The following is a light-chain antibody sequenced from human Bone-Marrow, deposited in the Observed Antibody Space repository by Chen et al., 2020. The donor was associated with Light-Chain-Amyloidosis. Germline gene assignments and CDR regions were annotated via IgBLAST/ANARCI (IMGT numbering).Light chain of an antibody. CDR2: AAS. Sequence: DIQMTQSPPSLSASIGDRVTITCRASQSIGNYLNWYQQKPGKAPRLLIFAASSLQSGVPSRFSGSGFGTDFTLTISSLQPEDFATYYCQQSFITLLRFTFGPGTKVDTK. CDR3: QQSFITLLRFT. CDR1: QSIGNY. J-gene: IGKJ3*01. V-gene: IGKV1-39*01.